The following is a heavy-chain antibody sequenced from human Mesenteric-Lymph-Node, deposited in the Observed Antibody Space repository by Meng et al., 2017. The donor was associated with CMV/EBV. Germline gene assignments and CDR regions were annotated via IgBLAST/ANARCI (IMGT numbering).Heavy chain of an antibody. Sequence: SGFTFSSHDMSWVRQAPGKGLEWVSTISGSGASAYYADSVKGRFTIARDNSKNTLYLQMNSLRAEDTAVYYCAKVTNGDYGPNFDYWGQGTLVTVSS. CDR1: GFTFSSHD. CDR3: AKVTNGDYGPNFDY. D-gene: IGHD4-17*01. CDR2: ISGSGASA. V-gene: IGHV3-23*01. J-gene: IGHJ4*02.